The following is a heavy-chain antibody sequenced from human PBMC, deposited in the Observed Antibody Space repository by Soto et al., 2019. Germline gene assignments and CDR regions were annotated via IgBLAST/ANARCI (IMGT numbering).Heavy chain of an antibody. CDR3: ARVMGANWNPIDY. CDR1: GGSISSGDYY. V-gene: IGHV4-30-4*01. J-gene: IGHJ4*02. Sequence: PSETLSLTCTVSGGSISSGDYYWSWIRQPPGKGLEWIGYIYYSGSTYYNPSLKSRVTISVDTSKNQFSLKLSSVTAADTAVYYCARVMGANWNPIDYWGQGTLVTVSS. CDR2: IYYSGST. D-gene: IGHD1-20*01.